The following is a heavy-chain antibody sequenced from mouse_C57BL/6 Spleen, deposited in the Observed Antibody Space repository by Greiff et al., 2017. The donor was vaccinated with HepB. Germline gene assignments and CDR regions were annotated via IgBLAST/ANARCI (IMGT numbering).Heavy chain of an antibody. Sequence: VQLQESGAELARPGASVKLSCKASGYTFTSYGISWVKQRTGQGLEWIGEIYPRSGNTYYNEKFKGKATLTADKSSSTAYMELRSLTSEDSAVYVWSRDDGSSYRYAMDYWGQGTSVTVSS. CDR3: SRDDGSSYRYAMDY. D-gene: IGHD1-1*01. V-gene: IGHV1-81*01. CDR2: IYPRSGNT. J-gene: IGHJ4*01. CDR1: GYTFTSYG.